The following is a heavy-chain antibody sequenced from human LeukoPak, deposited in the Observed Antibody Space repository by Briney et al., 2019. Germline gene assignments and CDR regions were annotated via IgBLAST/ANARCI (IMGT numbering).Heavy chain of an antibody. J-gene: IGHJ4*02. V-gene: IGHV4-59*01. D-gene: IGHD3-22*01. CDR3: ARQSGERLYYYDSSEYYFDY. CDR1: GGSISSYY. Sequence: SETLSLTCTVSGGSISSYYWSWTRQPPGKGLEWIGYIYYSGSTNYNPSLKSRVTISVDTSKNQFSLKLSSVTAADTAVYYCARQSGERLYYYDSSEYYFDYWGQGTLVTVSS. CDR2: IYYSGST.